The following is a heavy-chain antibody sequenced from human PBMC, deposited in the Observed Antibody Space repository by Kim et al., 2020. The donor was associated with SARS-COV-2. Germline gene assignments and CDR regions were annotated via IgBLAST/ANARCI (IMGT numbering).Heavy chain of an antibody. CDR1: GFTFDDYA. J-gene: IGHJ4*01. CDR3: AKMSRGSGWPHSFDS. D-gene: IGHD6-19*01. Sequence: GGSLRLSCAASGFTFDDYAMHWVRQVPGKSLEWVSLITGDGDRTSYADSVKGRFTISSDNSKNSMYLQMNSLRNEDYALYYCAKMSRGSGWPHSFDSWGQGTLVTVS. CDR2: ITGDGDRT. V-gene: IGHV3-43*02.